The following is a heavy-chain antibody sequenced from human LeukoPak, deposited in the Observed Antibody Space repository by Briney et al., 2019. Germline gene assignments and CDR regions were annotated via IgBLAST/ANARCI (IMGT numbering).Heavy chain of an antibody. V-gene: IGHV4-59*08. CDR1: GGSISSYY. Sequence: SETLSLTCTVSGGSISSYYWSWIRQPPGKGLEWIGYIYYSGSTNYNPSLKSRVTISVDTSKNQFSLKLSSVTAADTAVYYCARQNGVGLFSLPGGQGILVTVSS. CDR3: ARQNGVGLFSLP. J-gene: IGHJ4*02. D-gene: IGHD2-8*01. CDR2: IYYSGST.